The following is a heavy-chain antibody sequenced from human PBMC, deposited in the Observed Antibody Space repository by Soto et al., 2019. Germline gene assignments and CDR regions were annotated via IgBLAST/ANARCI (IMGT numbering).Heavy chain of an antibody. J-gene: IGHJ5*02. D-gene: IGHD3-3*01. V-gene: IGHV2-5*02. CDR2: IYWDGDK. CDR1: GLSLSTSGAA. Sequence: QINLIESGPTLVKPTQTLTLTCTFSGLSLSTSGAAVGWVRQPPGRALEWLALIYWDGDKRYNASLGNRLTITKDKAMNHVVLTLTNVDPSDTATYYCAHRATMTIFGLIIDNGSWFDPWGQGTRVIVSS. CDR3: AHRATMTIFGLIIDNGSWFDP.